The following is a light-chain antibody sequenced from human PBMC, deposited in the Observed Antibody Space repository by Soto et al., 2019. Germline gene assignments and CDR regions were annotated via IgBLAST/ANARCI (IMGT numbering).Light chain of an antibody. CDR1: QSVSSY. CDR2: DAS. Sequence: EIVLTESAATLSLAPWEKATLSCRASQSVSSYLAWYQQKPGQAPRLLIYDASNRATGIPARFSGSGSGTDLHLTISSLQSQSLAVYCTEQYNNWPLTFGAGTKVDIK. V-gene: IGKV3-11*01. J-gene: IGKJ4*01. CDR3: EQYNNWPLT.